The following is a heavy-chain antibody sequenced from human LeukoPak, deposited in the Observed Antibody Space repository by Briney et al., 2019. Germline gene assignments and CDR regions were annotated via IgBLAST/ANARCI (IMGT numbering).Heavy chain of an antibody. Sequence: SETLSLTCTVSGGSISSYYWSWIRQPPGKGLEWIGYIYYSGSTNYNPSLKSRVTISVDTSKNQFSLKLSSVTAADTAVYYCARGSAVEDYGNNYFDYWGQGTLVTVSS. D-gene: IGHD4-17*01. V-gene: IGHV4-59*01. CDR2: IYYSGST. J-gene: IGHJ4*02. CDR3: ARGSAVEDYGNNYFDY. CDR1: GGSISSYY.